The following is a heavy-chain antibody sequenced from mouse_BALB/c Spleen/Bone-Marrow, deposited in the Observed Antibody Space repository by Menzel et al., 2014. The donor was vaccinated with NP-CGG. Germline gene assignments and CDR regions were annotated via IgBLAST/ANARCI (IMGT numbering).Heavy chain of an antibody. D-gene: IGHD2-4*01. CDR2: INPSNGGS. CDR1: GYTFTNYY. V-gene: IGHV1S81*02. J-gene: IGHJ3*01. CDR3: TRSDYYDYQAWFAY. Sequence: QVQLQQSGAELMKPGASVKLSCKTSGYTFTNYYIYWVKQRPGQGLEWIGEINPSNGGSNFNEKLKSKATLTVDKSSSTAYMQLSSLTSEDSAVYFCTRSDYYDYQAWFAYWGQGTLVTVSA.